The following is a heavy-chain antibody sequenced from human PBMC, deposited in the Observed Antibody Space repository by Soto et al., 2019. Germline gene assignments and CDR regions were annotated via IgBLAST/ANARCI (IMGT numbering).Heavy chain of an antibody. CDR1: GGTFSSYA. V-gene: IGHV1-69*13. D-gene: IGHD3-10*01. CDR3: ARFGSGSYYNDYYCGMDV. Sequence: VASVKVSCKASGGTFSSYAISWVRQAPGQGLEWMGGIIPIFGTANYAQKFQGRVTITADESTSTAYMELSSLRSEDTAVYYCARFGSGSYYNDYYCGMDVWGQGTTVTVYS. J-gene: IGHJ6*02. CDR2: IIPIFGTA.